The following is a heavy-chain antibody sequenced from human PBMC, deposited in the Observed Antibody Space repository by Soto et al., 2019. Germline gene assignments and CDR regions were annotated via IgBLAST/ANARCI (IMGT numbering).Heavy chain of an antibody. V-gene: IGHV4-30-4*01. Sequence: KTSETLSLTCTVSGGSISSGDYYWSWIRQPPGKGLEWIGYIYYSGITYYNPSLKSRVTISVDTSKNQFSLKLSSVTAADTAVYYCARERRGGYWFGPCGQGTLVTVSS. CDR2: IYYSGIT. CDR3: ARERRGGYWFGP. CDR1: GGSISSGDYY. J-gene: IGHJ5*02.